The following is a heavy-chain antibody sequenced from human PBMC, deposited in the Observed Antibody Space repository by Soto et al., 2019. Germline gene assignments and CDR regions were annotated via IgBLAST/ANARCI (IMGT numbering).Heavy chain of an antibody. Sequence: GASVKDSCKSSGYTFTSYGISWVRQAPGQGLEWMGWISAYSGNTNYAQKLQGRVTMTTDTSTSTAYMELRSLRSDDTAVYYCARDGDCSITSCYNSYYYGMDFWGQGSTVTVSS. D-gene: IGHD2-2*02. J-gene: IGHJ6*02. CDR3: ARDGDCSITSCYNSYYYGMDF. CDR2: ISAYSGNT. CDR1: GYTFTSYG. V-gene: IGHV1-18*04.